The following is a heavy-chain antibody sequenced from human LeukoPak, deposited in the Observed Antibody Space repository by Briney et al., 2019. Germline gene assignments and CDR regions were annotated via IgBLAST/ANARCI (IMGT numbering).Heavy chain of an antibody. Sequence: MTSETLSLTCTVSGGSISSSSYYWSWIRQPAGKRLEWLGRIYTSGSTNYNPSLKSRVTMSVDTSKNQFSLKLSSVTAADTAVYYCASGDCTTTSCYDDGFDIWGQGTMVTVSS. D-gene: IGHD2-2*01. J-gene: IGHJ3*02. CDR3: ASGDCTTTSCYDDGFDI. CDR1: GGSISSSSYY. CDR2: IYTSGST. V-gene: IGHV4-61*02.